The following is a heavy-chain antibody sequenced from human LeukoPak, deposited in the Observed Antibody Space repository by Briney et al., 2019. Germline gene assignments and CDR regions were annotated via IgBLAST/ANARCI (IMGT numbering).Heavy chain of an antibody. D-gene: IGHD1-26*01. CDR1: GFTFSSHW. V-gene: IGHV3-74*01. CDR3: VRDGVGAPPFDY. J-gene: IGHJ4*02. CDR2: IKSDGSSV. Sequence: GGSLRLSCAASGFTFSSHWMHWVRQTPGKGLVWVSRIKSDGSSVDYADPVKGRFTISRDNAKNTLYLQMNSLRAEDMAVYYCVRDGVGAPPFDYWGQGALVTVSS.